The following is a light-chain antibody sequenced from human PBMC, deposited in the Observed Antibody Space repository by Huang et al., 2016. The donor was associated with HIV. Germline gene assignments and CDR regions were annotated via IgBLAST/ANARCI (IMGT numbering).Light chain of an antibody. CDR3: QQYGSSALT. J-gene: IGKJ4*01. CDR2: GAS. CDR1: HSIRSNY. Sequence: EIVLTQSPGTLASSPGDRATLSGRASHSIRSNYLAWYQQKPGQAPRLLIYGASSRAAGIPDRLSGSGSGTEFILSISRLEPEDFAVYYCQQYGSSALTFGGGTKVEIK. V-gene: IGKV3-20*01.